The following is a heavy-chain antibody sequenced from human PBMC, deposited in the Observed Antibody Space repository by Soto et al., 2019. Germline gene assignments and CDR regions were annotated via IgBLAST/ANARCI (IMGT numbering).Heavy chain of an antibody. CDR3: AREVLPAAFFDY. V-gene: IGHV3-53*01. CDR1: GFTVSTNY. Sequence: QSGGSLRLSCAASGFTVSTNYLSWVRQAPGKGLEWVSLIYIGGNTYYADSVKGRFTISRDNSKNTVYLQMNSLRAEDTAVYYCAREVLPAAFFDYWGQGALVTVSS. CDR2: IYIGGNT. J-gene: IGHJ4*02. D-gene: IGHD2-2*01.